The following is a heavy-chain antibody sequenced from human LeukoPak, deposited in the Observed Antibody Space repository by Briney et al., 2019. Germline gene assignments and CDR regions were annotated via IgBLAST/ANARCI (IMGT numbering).Heavy chain of an antibody. CDR2: ISAYNGNT. CDR3: ARSEGGYCSSTSCYEGWFDP. Sequence: ASVKVSCKASGGTSSSYAISWVRQAPGQGLEWMGWISAYNGNTKYAQKFQGRVTMTTDTSTTTAYMELRSLRSDDTAVYYCARSEGGYCSSTSCYEGWFDPWGQGTLVTVSS. J-gene: IGHJ5*02. D-gene: IGHD2-2*01. V-gene: IGHV1-18*01. CDR1: GGTSSSYA.